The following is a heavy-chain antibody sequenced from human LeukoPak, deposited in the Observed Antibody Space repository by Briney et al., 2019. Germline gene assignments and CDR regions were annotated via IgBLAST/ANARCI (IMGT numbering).Heavy chain of an antibody. CDR1: GGTFSSYA. J-gene: IGHJ4*02. CDR3: ARDGDDYGDLSFFDY. V-gene: IGHV1-18*01. Sequence: ASVKVSCKASGGTFSSYAISWVRQAPGQGLEWMGWISAYNGNTNYAQKLQGRVTMTTDTSTSTAYMELRSLRSDETAVYYCARDGDDYGDLSFFDYWGQGTLVTVSS. D-gene: IGHD4-17*01. CDR2: ISAYNGNT.